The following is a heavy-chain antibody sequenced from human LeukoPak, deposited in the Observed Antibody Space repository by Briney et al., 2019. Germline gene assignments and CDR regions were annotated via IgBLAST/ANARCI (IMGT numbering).Heavy chain of an antibody. D-gene: IGHD2-15*01. CDR2: INHSGST. V-gene: IGHV4-34*01. CDR3: ARGRVVAIRGNYYYYGMDV. Sequence: PSETLSLTCAVYGWSFSGYYWSWIRQPPGKGLEWIGEINHSGSTNYNPSLKSRVTISVDTSKNQFSLKLSSVTAADTAVYYCARGRVVAIRGNYYYYGMDVWGQGTTVTVSS. CDR1: GWSFSGYY. J-gene: IGHJ6*02.